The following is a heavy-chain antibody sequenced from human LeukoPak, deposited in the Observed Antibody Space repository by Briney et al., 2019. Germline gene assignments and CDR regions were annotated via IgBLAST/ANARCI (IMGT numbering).Heavy chain of an antibody. J-gene: IGHJ3*02. CDR3: ARNLVDTAMVDAFDI. CDR1: GGSISSYY. D-gene: IGHD5-18*01. Sequence: SETLSLTCTVSGGSISSYYWSWIRQPPGKGLEWIGYIYYSGSTNYNPSLKSRVTISVDTSKNQFSLKLSSVTAADTAVYYCARNLVDTAMVDAFDIWGQGTMVTVSS. CDR2: IYYSGST. V-gene: IGHV4-59*12.